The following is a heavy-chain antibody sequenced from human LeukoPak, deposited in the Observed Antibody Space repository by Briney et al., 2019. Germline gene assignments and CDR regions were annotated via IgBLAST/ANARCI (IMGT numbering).Heavy chain of an antibody. CDR3: ATIQLWFAGTPN. Sequence: NPSETLSLTCTVSGGSISSSNYYWGWIRQSPGKGLEWIGSLYYGGNTYYNPSLKSRVTISVDTSNNQFSLRLISVTAADTAVYYCATIQLWFAGTPNWGQGTLVIVSS. CDR1: GGSISSSNYY. CDR2: LYYGGNT. V-gene: IGHV4-39*01. J-gene: IGHJ4*02. D-gene: IGHD5-18*01.